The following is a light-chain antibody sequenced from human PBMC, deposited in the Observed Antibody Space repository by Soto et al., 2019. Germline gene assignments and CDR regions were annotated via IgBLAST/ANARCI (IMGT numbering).Light chain of an antibody. CDR1: QGVLYSSNNKNY. V-gene: IGKV1-39*01. CDR2: AAS. CDR3: QQSYSTPPT. Sequence: DIVMTRSPDSLAVSLGERATINCKSSQGVLYSSNNKNYLNWYQQKPGKAPKLLIYAASSLQSGVPSRFSGSGSGTDFTPTISSLQPEDFATYYCQQSYSTPPTFGQGTKVDIK. J-gene: IGKJ1*01.